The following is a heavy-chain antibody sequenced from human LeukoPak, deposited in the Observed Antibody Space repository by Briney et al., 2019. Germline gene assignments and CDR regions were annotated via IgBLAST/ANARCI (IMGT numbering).Heavy chain of an antibody. CDR2: INAGNGNT. Sequence: ASVKVSCKASGYTFTSYAMHWVRQAPGQRLEWMGWINAGNGNTKYSQKFQGRVTITRDTSASTAYMELSSLRSEDTAVYYCAANDFWSGFRFDYWGQGTLVTVSS. J-gene: IGHJ4*02. V-gene: IGHV1-3*01. CDR1: GYTFTSYA. D-gene: IGHD3-3*01. CDR3: AANDFWSGFRFDY.